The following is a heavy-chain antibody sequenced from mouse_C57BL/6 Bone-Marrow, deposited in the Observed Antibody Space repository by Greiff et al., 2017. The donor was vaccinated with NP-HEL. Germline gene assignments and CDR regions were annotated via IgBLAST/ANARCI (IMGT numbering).Heavy chain of an antibody. CDR3: ARLGGSWFAY. J-gene: IGHJ3*01. V-gene: IGHV5-6*01. Sequence: EVKLVESGGDLVKPGGSLKLSCAASGFTFSSYGMSWVRQTPDKRLEWVATISSGGSYTYYPDSVKGRFTISRDNAKNTLYLQMSSLKSEDTAMYYCARLGGSWFAYWGQGTLVTVSA. D-gene: IGHD3-1*01. CDR2: ISSGGSYT. CDR1: GFTFSSYG.